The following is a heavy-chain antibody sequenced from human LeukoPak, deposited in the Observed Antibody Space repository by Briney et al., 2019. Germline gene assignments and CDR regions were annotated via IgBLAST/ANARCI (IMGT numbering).Heavy chain of an antibody. CDR1: GGSISSSNW. CDR2: IYHSGST. Sequence: SGTLSLTCAVSGGSISSSNWWSWVRQPPGKGLEWIGEIYHSGSTNYNPSLKSRVTISVDKSKNQFSLKLSSVTAADTAVYYCARDTGSSVVSASFDPWGQGTLVTVSS. J-gene: IGHJ5*02. CDR3: ARDTGSSVVSASFDP. V-gene: IGHV4-4*02. D-gene: IGHD2-21*01.